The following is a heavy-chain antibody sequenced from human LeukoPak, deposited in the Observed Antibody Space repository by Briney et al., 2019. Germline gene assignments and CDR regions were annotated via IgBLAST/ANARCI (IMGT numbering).Heavy chain of an antibody. V-gene: IGHV3-30*02. J-gene: IGHJ4*02. Sequence: GGSLTLSCAASGVIFGSYGMHWVRQAPVKGLEWVAFTPYHGVSRYYTESEKGRFTISRDNSQSTLYLQTDSLAVEDTAVYYCGKDRHGDHTSGFWGQGTLVIVSS. CDR1: GVIFGSYG. CDR2: TPYHGVSR. CDR3: GKDRHGDHTSGF. D-gene: IGHD3-10*01.